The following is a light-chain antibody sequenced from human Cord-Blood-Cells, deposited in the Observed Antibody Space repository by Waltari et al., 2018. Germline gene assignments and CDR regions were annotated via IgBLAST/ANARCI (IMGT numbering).Light chain of an antibody. CDR3: QRSYSTPLT. CDR1: QSIISY. CDR2: AAS. J-gene: IGKJ4*01. Sequence: DIQMTQSPSSLSASVGDRVTITCRASQSIISYFNWYQQKPGKAPKLLIYAASSLQSGVPSRFSGSGSGTDFTLTISSLQPDDFAAYYCQRSYSTPLTFGGGTKVEIK. V-gene: IGKV1-39*01.